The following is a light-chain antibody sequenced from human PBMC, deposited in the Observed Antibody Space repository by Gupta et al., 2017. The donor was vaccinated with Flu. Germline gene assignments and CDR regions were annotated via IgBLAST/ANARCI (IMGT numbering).Light chain of an antibody. CDR1: RSY. CDR2: DLS. CDR3: QQRSYWLS. J-gene: IGKJ4*01. Sequence: RSYLAWYQQKTGQAPRLLLYDLSNKSTGIPARFSGSGSGTDFSLTIRSLEPEEFAVYFCQQRSYWLSFGGGTKIELK. V-gene: IGKV3-11*01.